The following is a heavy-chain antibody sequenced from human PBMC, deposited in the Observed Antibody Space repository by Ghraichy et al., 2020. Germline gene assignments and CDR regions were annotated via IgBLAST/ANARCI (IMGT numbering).Heavy chain of an antibody. V-gene: IGHV3-48*01. Sequence: GESLRLSCASSGFNLSPYHMDWVRQAPGKGLEWVSYIDYISTTQYYADSVKGRFTISRDNANNLLYLQMTSLRAEDTAVYYCARDNSRGYSMDVWGQGTTVTVSS. J-gene: IGHJ6*02. CDR1: GFNLSPYH. D-gene: IGHD2-21*01. CDR2: IDYISTTQ. CDR3: ARDNSRGYSMDV.